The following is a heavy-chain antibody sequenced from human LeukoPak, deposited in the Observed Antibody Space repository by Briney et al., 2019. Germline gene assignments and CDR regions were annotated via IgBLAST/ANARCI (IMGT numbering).Heavy chain of an antibody. CDR3: ARGWGAGYCSGGSSPPPASWFDP. V-gene: IGHV1-69*05. D-gene: IGHD2-15*01. J-gene: IGHJ5*02. CDR1: GGTFSSYA. Sequence: SVKVSCKASGGTFSSYAISWVRQAPGQGLEWIGRIIPIFGTANYAQKFQGRVTITTDESTSTAYMELSSLRSEYPAVYYCARGWGAGYCSGGSSPPPASWFDPWGQGTLVTVSS. CDR2: IIPIFGTA.